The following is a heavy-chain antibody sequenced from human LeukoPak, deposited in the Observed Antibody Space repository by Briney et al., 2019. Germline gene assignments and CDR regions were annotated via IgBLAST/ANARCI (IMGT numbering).Heavy chain of an antibody. CDR2: ISGSGGST. Sequence: GGSLRLSCAASGFTFSSYAMSWVRQAPGKGLEWVSAISGSGGSTYHADSVKGRFTISRDNSKNTLYLQMNSLRAEDTAVYYCAKALTIFGVVITNYFDYWGQGTLVTVSS. CDR1: GFTFSSYA. D-gene: IGHD3-3*01. V-gene: IGHV3-23*01. CDR3: AKALTIFGVVITNYFDY. J-gene: IGHJ4*02.